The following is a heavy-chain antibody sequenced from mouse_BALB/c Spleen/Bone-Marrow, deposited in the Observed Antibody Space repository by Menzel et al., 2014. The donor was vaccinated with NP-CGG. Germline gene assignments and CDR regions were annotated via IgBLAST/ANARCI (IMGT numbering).Heavy chain of an antibody. CDR2: INPSTDYT. V-gene: IGHV1-7*01. CDR3: ARRKFGNPGFAY. Sequence: QVQLQQSGAELAKPGASVKMSCKASGYTFTSYWMHWVKQRPGQGLEWIGYINPSTDYTEYNQKFKDKATLTAEKSSSKAYMQQSSMTSEDYAVNYYARRKFGNPGFAYWGQGTLVTVSA. J-gene: IGHJ3*01. CDR1: GYTFTSYW. D-gene: IGHD2-10*02.